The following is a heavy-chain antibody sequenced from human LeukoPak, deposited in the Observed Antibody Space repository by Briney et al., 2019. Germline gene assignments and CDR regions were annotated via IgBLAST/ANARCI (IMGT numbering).Heavy chain of an antibody. CDR2: ISSSSSYI. CDR1: GFTFSSYS. V-gene: IGHV3-21*01. Sequence: PGGSLRLSCAASGFTFSSYSMNWVRQAPGKGLEWVSSISSSSSYIYYADSVKGRFTISRDNAKNSLYLQMNSLRAEDTAVYYCARGGPWGGRDAFDIWGQGTMVTVSS. D-gene: IGHD3-16*01. J-gene: IGHJ3*02. CDR3: ARGGPWGGRDAFDI.